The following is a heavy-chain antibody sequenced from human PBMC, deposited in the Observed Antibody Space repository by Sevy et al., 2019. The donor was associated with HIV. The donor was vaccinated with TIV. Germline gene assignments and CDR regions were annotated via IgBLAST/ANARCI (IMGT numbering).Heavy chain of an antibody. CDR3: AKDRWGRAAAGTGVFDY. CDR2: INPNSGGT. V-gene: IGHV1-2*02. J-gene: IGHJ4*02. CDR1: GYTFTGYY. Sequence: AAVKVSCKASGYTFTGYYMHWVRQAPGQGLEWMGWINPNSGGTDYAQKFQGRVTMTRDTSISIAYMELSRLRSDDTAMYFCAKDRWGRAAAGTGVFDYWGQGAPVTVSS. D-gene: IGHD6-13*01.